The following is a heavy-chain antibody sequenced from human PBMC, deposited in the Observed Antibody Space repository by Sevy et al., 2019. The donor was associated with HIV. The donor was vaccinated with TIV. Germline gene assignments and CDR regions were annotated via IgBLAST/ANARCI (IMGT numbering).Heavy chain of an antibody. Sequence: SQTLSLTCAISGDSVSSNSAAWNWIRQSPSRGLEWLGRTYYRSKWYNDYAVSVKSRITINPDTSKNQFSLQLNSVTPEDTAVYYCARDERFCGGDCDYCGMDVWGQGTTVTVSS. J-gene: IGHJ6*02. CDR2: TYYRSKWYN. CDR1: GDSVSSNSAA. D-gene: IGHD2-21*02. CDR3: ARDERFCGGDCDYCGMDV. V-gene: IGHV6-1*01.